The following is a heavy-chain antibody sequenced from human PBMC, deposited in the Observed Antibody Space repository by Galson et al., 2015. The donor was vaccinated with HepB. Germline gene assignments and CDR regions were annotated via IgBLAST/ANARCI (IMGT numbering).Heavy chain of an antibody. D-gene: IGHD6-19*01. CDR2: ITPIFGRA. CDR3: ARGSSGWYRPYFDY. J-gene: IGHJ4*02. V-gene: IGHV1-69*13. CDR1: GGTFSRYA. Sequence: SVKVSCKASGGTFSRYAISWVRQAPGQGLEGMGGITPIFGRANYAQKFQGRVTITADESTSTAYMELSSLRYEDTAVYYCARGSSGWYRPYFDYWGQGTLVTVSS.